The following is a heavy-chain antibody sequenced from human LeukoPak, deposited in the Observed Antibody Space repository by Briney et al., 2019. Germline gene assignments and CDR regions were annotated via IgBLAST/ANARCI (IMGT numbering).Heavy chain of an antibody. V-gene: IGHV3-48*04. J-gene: IGHJ5*02. CDR1: GFTFSSYA. CDR3: ARGESQLWYSYNWFDP. CDR2: ISSSGSTI. Sequence: PGGPLRLSCAASGFTFSSYAMSWVRQAPGKGLEWVSYISSSGSTIYYADSVKGRFTISRDNAKNSLYLQMNSLRAEDTAVYYCARGESQLWYSYNWFDPWGQGTLVTVSS. D-gene: IGHD5-18*01.